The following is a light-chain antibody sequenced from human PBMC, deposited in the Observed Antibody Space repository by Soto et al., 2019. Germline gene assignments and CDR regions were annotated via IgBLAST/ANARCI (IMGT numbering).Light chain of an antibody. J-gene: IGKJ1*01. Sequence: EIVLTQSPGTLSLSPGERATLSCRASQSVSSYLAWYQQKPGQAPRLLIYGASSRATGIPDRFSGSGSGPDFTLTISRLEPEDFAVYYCQQYGRLSRTFGQGNKVEIK. CDR1: QSVSSY. V-gene: IGKV3-20*01. CDR3: QQYGRLSRT. CDR2: GAS.